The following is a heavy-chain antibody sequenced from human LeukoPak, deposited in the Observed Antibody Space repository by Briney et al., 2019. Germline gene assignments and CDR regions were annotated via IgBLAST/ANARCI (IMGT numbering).Heavy chain of an antibody. D-gene: IGHD2-15*01. J-gene: IGHJ3*01. Sequence: GASVKVSCKASGATINYIHWMRQAPGQGLEWMGWINSNIGGTSFAQIFQGRVSMTRDTSITTVYMELSSLKSDDTAVYYCASGLNTSGGFDLWGQGTMVTVSS. CDR3: ASGLNTSGGFDL. CDR1: GATINY. CDR2: INSNIGGT. V-gene: IGHV1-2*02.